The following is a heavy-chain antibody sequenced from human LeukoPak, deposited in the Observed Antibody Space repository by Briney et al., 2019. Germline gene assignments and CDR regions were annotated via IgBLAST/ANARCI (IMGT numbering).Heavy chain of an antibody. CDR2: INQDGSEK. J-gene: IGHJ5*02. Sequence: GGSLRLSCGASGFTLSSYWMSWVRQAPRKGLEWVANINQDGSEKYYVDSMKGRFTISRDNAKNSLYLQMNSLRAEDTAVYYCGTTVTMGRRSWGQGTLVTVSS. V-gene: IGHV3-7*01. CDR3: GTTVTMGRRS. D-gene: IGHD4-17*01. CDR1: GFTLSSYW.